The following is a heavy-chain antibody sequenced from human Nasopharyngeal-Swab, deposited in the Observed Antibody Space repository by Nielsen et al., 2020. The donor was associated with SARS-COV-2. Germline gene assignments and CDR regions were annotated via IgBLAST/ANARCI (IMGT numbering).Heavy chain of an antibody. J-gene: IGHJ3*02. CDR3: ASASKGGRAFDI. CDR1: GDSISRYY. D-gene: IGHD2-15*01. Sequence: SETLSLTCTVSGDSISRYYWSWIRQPPGKGLEWIGYIYYSGSTNYNPSLKSRVTISVDTSKNQFSLKLSSVTAADTAVYYCASASKGGRAFDIWGQGTMVTVSS. V-gene: IGHV4-59*01. CDR2: IYYSGST.